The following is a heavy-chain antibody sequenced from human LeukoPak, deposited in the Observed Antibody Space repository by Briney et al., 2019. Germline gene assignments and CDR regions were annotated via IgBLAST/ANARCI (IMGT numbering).Heavy chain of an antibody. J-gene: IGHJ5*02. CDR2: ISWDGGST. CDR1: GFTFDDYA. V-gene: IGHV3-43D*03. Sequence: GGSLRLSCAASGFTFDDYAMHWVRQAPGKGLEWVSLISWDGGSTYYADSVKGRFTISRDNAKNTLYLQMNSLRAEDTAVYFCARDSSSVWSPNWLDPWGQGTLVTVSS. CDR3: ARDSSSVWSPNWLDP. D-gene: IGHD2-2*01.